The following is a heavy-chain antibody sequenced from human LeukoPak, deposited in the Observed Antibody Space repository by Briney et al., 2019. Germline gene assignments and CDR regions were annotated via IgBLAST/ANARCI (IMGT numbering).Heavy chain of an antibody. V-gene: IGHV4-34*01. Sequence: SETLSLTCAVYGGSFSGYYWSWIRQPPGKGLEWIGEINHSGSTNYNPSLKSRVTISVDTSKNQFSLRLNSVTAADTAVYYCARHAPKWYGDYAFDSWGQGNLVTVSS. CDR1: GGSFSGYY. CDR2: INHSGST. CDR3: ARHAPKWYGDYAFDS. D-gene: IGHD4-17*01. J-gene: IGHJ4*02.